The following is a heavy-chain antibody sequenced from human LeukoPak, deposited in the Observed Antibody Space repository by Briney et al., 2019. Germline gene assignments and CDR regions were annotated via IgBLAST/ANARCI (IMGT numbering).Heavy chain of an antibody. V-gene: IGHV1-69*06. J-gene: IGHJ4*02. CDR1: GGTFSSYA. CDR3: ARDWGSSWYVSFGY. D-gene: IGHD6-13*01. Sequence: SVKVSCKASGGTFSSYAISWVRQAPGQGLEWMGGIIPIFGTANYAQKFQGRVTITADKSTSTAYMELSSLRSEDTAVYYRARDWGSSWYVSFGYWGQGTLVTVSS. CDR2: IIPIFGTA.